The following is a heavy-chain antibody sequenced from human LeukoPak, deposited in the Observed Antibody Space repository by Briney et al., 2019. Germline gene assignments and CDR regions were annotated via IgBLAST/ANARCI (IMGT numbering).Heavy chain of an antibody. CDR3: TTVMAVAGKRHFQH. CDR1: GFTFSNAW. CDR2: IKSKSDGGTT. Sequence: GGSLRLSCAASGFTFSNAWMSWVRQAPGKGLWCVGRIKSKSDGGTTDYAAPVRGKFPISSDDSKDKLYLQMSSLKTEDTAVYYCTTVMAVAGKRHFQHWGQGTLVTVSS. V-gene: IGHV3-15*01. D-gene: IGHD6-19*01. J-gene: IGHJ1*01.